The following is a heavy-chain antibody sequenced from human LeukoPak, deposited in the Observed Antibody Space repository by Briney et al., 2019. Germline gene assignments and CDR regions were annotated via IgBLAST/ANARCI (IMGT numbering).Heavy chain of an antibody. D-gene: IGHD2-21*01. J-gene: IGHJ4*02. CDR1: GFTFSNHA. V-gene: IGHV3-23*01. Sequence: GGSLRLSCAVSGFTFSNHAMTWVRQAPGKGLEWVSAISDNGVRTYYADSVKGRFTIFRDNSKDTLYLQINSVRAEDTAVYYCAKGASVAWDYWGQGTLVTVSS. CDR3: AKGASVAWDY. CDR2: ISDNGVRT.